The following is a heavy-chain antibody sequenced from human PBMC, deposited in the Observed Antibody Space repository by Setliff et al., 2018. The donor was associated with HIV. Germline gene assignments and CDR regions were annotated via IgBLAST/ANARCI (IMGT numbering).Heavy chain of an antibody. Sequence: SGPTLVNPTQTLTLTCTFSGFSFSTSGVAVGWIRQPPGKALEWLGIIYWNDDKRYRPSLKHRLTFSKDTSRDQVVLTMTNMDPVDTATYYCAHMYSSSWYLSPSEHFRHWGQGTLVTVSS. CDR3: AHMYSSSWYLSPSEHFRH. CDR2: IYWNDDK. V-gene: IGHV2-5*01. D-gene: IGHD6-13*01. CDR1: GFSFSTSGVA. J-gene: IGHJ1*01.